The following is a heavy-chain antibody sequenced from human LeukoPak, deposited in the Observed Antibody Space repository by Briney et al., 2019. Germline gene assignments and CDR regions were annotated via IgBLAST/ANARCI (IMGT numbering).Heavy chain of an antibody. CDR1: GGTFSSYA. D-gene: IGHD1-26*01. CDR3: ARDLYSGSSNDAFDV. J-gene: IGHJ3*01. Sequence: SVKVSCKASGGTFSSYAISWVRQAPGQGLEWMGGIIPIFGTANYAQKFQGRVTITADESTSTAYMELSSLRSEDTAVYYCARDLYSGSSNDAFDVWGQGTMVTVSS. V-gene: IGHV1-69*13. CDR2: IIPIFGTA.